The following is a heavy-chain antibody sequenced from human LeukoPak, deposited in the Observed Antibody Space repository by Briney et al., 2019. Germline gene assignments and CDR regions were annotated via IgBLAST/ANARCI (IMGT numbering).Heavy chain of an antibody. D-gene: IGHD3-3*01. Sequence: PGGSLRLSCAASGFTFSNYWMSWVRQAPGKGLEWVSYISSSSSTIYYADSVKGRFTISRDNAKNSLYLQMNSLRAEDTAVYYCARDRNEGYDFWSGYPYFDYWGQGTLVTVSS. CDR1: GFTFSNYW. CDR3: ARDRNEGYDFWSGYPYFDY. V-gene: IGHV3-48*01. J-gene: IGHJ4*02. CDR2: ISSSSSTI.